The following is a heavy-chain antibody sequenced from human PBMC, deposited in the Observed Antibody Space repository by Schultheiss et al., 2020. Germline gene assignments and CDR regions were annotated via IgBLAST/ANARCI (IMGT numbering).Heavy chain of an antibody. J-gene: IGHJ4*02. CDR3: ARDHQTSVWKQLVLLLRDDY. CDR2: MSGNGGNT. CDR1: RFTFSNYA. Sequence: GGSLRLSCAASRFTFSNYAITWVRQAPGKGLEWVSAMSGNGGNTYYADSVKGRFTISRDNSKNTLYLQMNSLRAEDTAVYYCARDHQTSVWKQLVLLLRDDYWGQGTLVTVSS. D-gene: IGHD3-10*01. V-gene: IGHV3-23*01.